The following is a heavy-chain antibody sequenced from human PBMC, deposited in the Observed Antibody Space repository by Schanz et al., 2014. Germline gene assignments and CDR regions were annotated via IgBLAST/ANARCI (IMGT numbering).Heavy chain of an antibody. Sequence: QVQLVQSGAEVKKPGPSVKVSCKASGYTFTRSGISWVRQAPGQGLEWMGWIGGSDGNTNFAQKFQGRVTMTTDTSTSTVYMELRSLTSDDSAVYYCARDRDQWDGNYLDYWGQGTLVTVSS. CDR3: ARDRDQWDGNYLDY. CDR1: GYTFTRSG. V-gene: IGHV1-18*01. J-gene: IGHJ4*02. D-gene: IGHD1-26*01. CDR2: IGGSDGNT.